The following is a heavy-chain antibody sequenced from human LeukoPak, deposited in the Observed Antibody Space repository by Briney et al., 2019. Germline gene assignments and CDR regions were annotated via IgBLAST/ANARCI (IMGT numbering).Heavy chain of an antibody. Sequence: GGSLRLSCAASGFTFRNYYMSWVRQAPGKGLEWVSAISSNSGGGTYYADSVKGRFTISRDNSKNTLYLQMNSLRAEDTAVYYCAIDSSGPSPDWGQGTLVTVSS. CDR2: ISSNSGGGT. CDR1: GFTFRNYY. J-gene: IGHJ4*02. D-gene: IGHD5-12*01. V-gene: IGHV3-23*01. CDR3: AIDSSGPSPD.